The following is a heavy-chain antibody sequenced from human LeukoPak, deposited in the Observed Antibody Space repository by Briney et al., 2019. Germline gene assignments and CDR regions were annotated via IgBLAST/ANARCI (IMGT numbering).Heavy chain of an antibody. CDR3: ARAKRNGFDI. V-gene: IGHV3-23*01. J-gene: IGHJ3*02. CDR1: GFPFSSHG. CDR2: ISPGGGPT. Sequence: PGGSLRLSCAGSGFPFSSHGMNWVRQAPGKGLEWVSGISPGGGPTYYADSVKGRFTISRDDSKNTLYLQMNSLRAEDTAVYYCARAKRNGFDIWGQGTMVTVSS.